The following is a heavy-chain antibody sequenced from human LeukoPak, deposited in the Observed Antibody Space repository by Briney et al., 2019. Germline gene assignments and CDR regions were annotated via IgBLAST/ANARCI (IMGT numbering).Heavy chain of an antibody. CDR1: GFTFSSYS. J-gene: IGHJ3*02. D-gene: IGHD3-10*01. CDR3: ARVFMVRGVIGAFDI. Sequence: GGSLRLSCAASGFTFSSYSMNWVRQAPGNGLEWVSSISSSSSYIYYADSVKGRFTISRDNAKNSLYLQMNSLRAEDTAVYYCARVFMVRGVIGAFDIWGQGTMVTVSS. CDR2: ISSSSSYI. V-gene: IGHV3-21*01.